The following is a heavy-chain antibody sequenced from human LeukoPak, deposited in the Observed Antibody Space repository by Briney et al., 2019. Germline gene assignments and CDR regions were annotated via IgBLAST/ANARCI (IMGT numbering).Heavy chain of an antibody. CDR3: AKDHGSSWPSASYCYCGMDV. Sequence: GASLRLSCADSGFTFSSYAMSWVRHAPGKGQEWVSVIRGSGGSTYYADSVKGRFTISRDNSKNTLYLQMNSLRAEDTAVYYCAKDHGSSWPSASYCYCGMDVWGQGTTVTVSS. V-gene: IGHV3-23*01. CDR2: IRGSGGST. D-gene: IGHD6-13*01. CDR1: GFTFSSYA. J-gene: IGHJ6*02.